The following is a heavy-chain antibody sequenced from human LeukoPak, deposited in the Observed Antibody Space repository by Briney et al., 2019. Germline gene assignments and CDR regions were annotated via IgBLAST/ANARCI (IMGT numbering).Heavy chain of an antibody. J-gene: IGHJ4*02. CDR2: ISGSGNGFSI. D-gene: IGHD5-18*01. CDR3: ARQDGLGTAMVLY. V-gene: IGHV3-64*04. Sequence: GGSLRLSCSASGFTFSTYWMSWVRQAPGKGPEYVSTISGSGNGFSIYYADSVKGRFTISRDNSKNIVYLQMNGLRSEDTAVYYCARQDGLGTAMVLYWGQGTLVTVSS. CDR1: GFTFSTYW.